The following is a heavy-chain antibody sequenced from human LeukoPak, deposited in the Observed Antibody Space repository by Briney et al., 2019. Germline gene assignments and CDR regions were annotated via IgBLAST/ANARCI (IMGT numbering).Heavy chain of an antibody. J-gene: IGHJ4*02. CDR3: ARDQARITMVRGAAVRYFDY. Sequence: SSETLSLTCTVSGGSISSGGYYWSWIRQHPGKGLEWIGYIYYSGSTYYNPSLKSRDTISVDTSKNQFSLKLSSVTAADTAVYYCARDQARITMVRGAAVRYFDYWGQGTLVTVSS. CDR2: IYYSGST. V-gene: IGHV4-31*03. CDR1: GGSISSGGYY. D-gene: IGHD3-10*01.